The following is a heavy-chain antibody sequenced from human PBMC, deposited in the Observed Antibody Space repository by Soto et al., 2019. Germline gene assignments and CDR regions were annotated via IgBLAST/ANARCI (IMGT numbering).Heavy chain of an antibody. CDR2: INAGNGNT. V-gene: IGHV1-3*01. J-gene: IGHJ4*02. Sequence: GASVKVSCKASGYTFTSYAMHWVRQAPGQRLEWMGWINAGNGNTKYSQKFQGRVTITRDTSASTAYMDLRSLRSDDTAVYYCARGGSGSGFDYWGQGTLVTVSS. CDR1: GYTFTSYA. D-gene: IGHD3-10*01. CDR3: ARGGSGSGFDY.